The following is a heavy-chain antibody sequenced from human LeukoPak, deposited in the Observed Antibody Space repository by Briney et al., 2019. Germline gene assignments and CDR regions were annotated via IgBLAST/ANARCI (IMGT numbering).Heavy chain of an antibody. D-gene: IGHD3-22*01. CDR1: GFTFSSYG. CDR3: ARDSSGYYLGTFDY. CDR2: IWYDGSNK. V-gene: IGHV3-33*01. Sequence: PGRSLRLSCAASGFTFSSYGMHWVRQAPGKGLEWVAVIWYDGSNKYCADSVKGRFTISRDNSKNTLYLQMNSLRAEDTAVYYCARDSSGYYLGTFDYWGQGTLVTVSS. J-gene: IGHJ4*02.